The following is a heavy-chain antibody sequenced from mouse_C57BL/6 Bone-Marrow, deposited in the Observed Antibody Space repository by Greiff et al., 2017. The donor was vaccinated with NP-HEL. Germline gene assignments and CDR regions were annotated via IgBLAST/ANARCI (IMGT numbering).Heavy chain of an antibody. D-gene: IGHD1-1*01. J-gene: IGHJ4*01. CDR3: AKPTGRWSYDMDY. CDR2: INPGSGGT. CDR1: GYAFTNYL. Sequence: QVQLQQSGAELVRPGTSVKVSCKASGYAFTNYLIEWVKQRPGQGLEWIGVINPGSGGTNYNQKFKGKATLTADKSSSAAYMQLSSLTSEDSAVYFCAKPTGRWSYDMDYWGQGTSVTVSS. V-gene: IGHV1-54*01.